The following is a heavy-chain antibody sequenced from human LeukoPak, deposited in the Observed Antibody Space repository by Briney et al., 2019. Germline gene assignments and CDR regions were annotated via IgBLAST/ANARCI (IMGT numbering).Heavy chain of an antibody. CDR3: ARSLPSYYDILTGYSH. CDR1: GFTFSSYA. CDR2: ISSSSSYI. J-gene: IGHJ4*02. V-gene: IGHV3-21*01. D-gene: IGHD3-9*01. Sequence: PGGSLRLSCAASGFTFSSYAMSWVRQAPGKGLEWVSSISSSSSYIYYADSVKGRFTISRDNAKNSLYLQMNSLRAEDTAVYYCARSLPSYYDILTGYSHWGQGTLVTVSS.